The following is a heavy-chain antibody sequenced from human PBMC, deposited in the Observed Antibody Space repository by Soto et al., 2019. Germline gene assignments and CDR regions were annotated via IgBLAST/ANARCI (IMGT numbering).Heavy chain of an antibody. CDR2: IYYSGST. J-gene: IGHJ4*02. Sequence: KPSETLSLTCTVSGGSISSGGYYWSWIRQHPGKGLEWIGYIYYSGSTYYNPSLKSRVTISVDTSKNQFSLKLSSVAAADTAVYYSERARGGGPFDDWGQGTLVTVSS. CDR1: GGSISSGGYY. V-gene: IGHV4-31*03. CDR3: ERARGGGPFDD. D-gene: IGHD1-26*01.